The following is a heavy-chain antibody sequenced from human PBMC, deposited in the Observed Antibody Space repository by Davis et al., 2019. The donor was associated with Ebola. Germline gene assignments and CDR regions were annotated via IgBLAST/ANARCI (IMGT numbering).Heavy chain of an antibody. J-gene: IGHJ6*02. D-gene: IGHD3-10*01. CDR2: INHSGST. Sequence: SETLSLTCAVYGGSFSGYYWSWIRQPPGKGLEWIGEINHSGSTNYNPSLKSRVTISVDKSKNQFSLKLSSVTAADTAVYYCARDLGSVGGSGSPPVGFYYYYGMDVWGQGTTVTVSS. CDR3: ARDLGSVGGSGSPPVGFYYYYGMDV. V-gene: IGHV4-34*01. CDR1: GGSFSGYY.